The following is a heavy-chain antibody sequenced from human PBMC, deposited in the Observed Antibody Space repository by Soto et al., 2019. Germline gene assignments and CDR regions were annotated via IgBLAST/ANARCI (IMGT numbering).Heavy chain of an antibody. CDR1: GYTFTSYD. CDR2: MNANTGNT. CDR3: ARGRAITGTMPS. Sequence: QVQLVQSGAEVKKPGASVKVSCKASGYTFTSYDLNWVRQATGQGLEWMGWMNANTGNTGYAQKFQGRVTMTRNTSISTAYMELSSLRSEDTAVYYCARGRAITGTMPSWGQGTLVTVSS. J-gene: IGHJ5*02. V-gene: IGHV1-8*01. D-gene: IGHD1-20*01.